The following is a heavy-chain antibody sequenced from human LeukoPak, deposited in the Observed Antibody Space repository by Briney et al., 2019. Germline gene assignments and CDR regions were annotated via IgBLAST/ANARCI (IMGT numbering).Heavy chain of an antibody. CDR3: ARYGSYGSYFDY. CDR1: GFTFSVYW. V-gene: IGHV3-7*01. J-gene: IGHJ4*02. D-gene: IGHD5-18*01. CDR2: IKEEGSEK. Sequence: GGSPRLSCVASGFTFSVYWMSWVRQAPGRGLEWVANIKEEGSEKYYVDSVKGRFTIFRDNAKKSLYLQMSSLSAEDTAVYYCARYGSYGSYFDYWGQGTLVTVSS.